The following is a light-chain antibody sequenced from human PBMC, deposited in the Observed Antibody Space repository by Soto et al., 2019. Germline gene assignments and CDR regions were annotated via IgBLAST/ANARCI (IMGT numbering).Light chain of an antibody. Sequence: QSVLTQPASVSGSPGQSITISCTGTSSDVGGYNYVSWYQQHPGKAPKVMIYDVSNRPSGVSNRFSGSKSGNTASLSISGLQAEDEADYYCSSYTSRSTYVFGTGTKLTVL. CDR1: SSDVGGYNY. V-gene: IGLV2-14*01. CDR2: DVS. CDR3: SSYTSRSTYV. J-gene: IGLJ1*01.